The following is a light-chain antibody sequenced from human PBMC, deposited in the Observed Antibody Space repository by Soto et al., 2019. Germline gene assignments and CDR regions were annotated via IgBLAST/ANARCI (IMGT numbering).Light chain of an antibody. CDR1: QGINNY. Sequence: DIEMTQSPSSVSAFVGDRVTITCRASQGINNYLAWYQQKPGKVPKLLIYTASTLHSGVPSRFSGSGSGTDFTLTISSLQPEDFATYYCQQADSFPLTFGGGTKVEIK. J-gene: IGKJ4*01. CDR3: QQADSFPLT. V-gene: IGKV1-12*01. CDR2: TAS.